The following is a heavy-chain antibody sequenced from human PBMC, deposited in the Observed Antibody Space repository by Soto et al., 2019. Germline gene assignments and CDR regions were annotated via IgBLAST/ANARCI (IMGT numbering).Heavy chain of an antibody. Sequence: AASVKVSCKASGYTFTGYYMHWVRQAPGQGLEWMGWINPNSGGTNYAQKFQGRVTMTRDTSISTAYMELSRLRSDDTAVYYCASPDPFRYGSAPDLDALDIWGQGTMVTVSS. CDR2: INPNSGGT. D-gene: IGHD3-10*01. V-gene: IGHV1-2*02. CDR3: ASPDPFRYGSAPDLDALDI. J-gene: IGHJ3*02. CDR1: GYTFTGYY.